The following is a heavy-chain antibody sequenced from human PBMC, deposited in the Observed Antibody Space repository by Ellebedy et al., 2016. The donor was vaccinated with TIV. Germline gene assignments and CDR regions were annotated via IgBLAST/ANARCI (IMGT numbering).Heavy chain of an antibody. Sequence: MPSETLSLTCAVYGGSFSGYYWSWIRQPPGKGLEWIGEINHSGSTNYNPSLKSRVTVSVDTSKNQFSLKLSSVTAADTAVYYCARGPPTMVRGARIMDVWGQGTTVTVSS. CDR1: GGSFSGYY. D-gene: IGHD3-10*01. J-gene: IGHJ6*02. CDR3: ARGPPTMVRGARIMDV. V-gene: IGHV4-34*01. CDR2: INHSGST.